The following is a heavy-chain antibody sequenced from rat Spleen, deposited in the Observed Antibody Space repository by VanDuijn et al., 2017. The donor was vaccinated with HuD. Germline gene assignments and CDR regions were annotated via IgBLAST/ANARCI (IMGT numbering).Heavy chain of an antibody. J-gene: IGHJ1*01. CDR1: GFTFSSYW. D-gene: IGHD1-8*01. CDR2: ISPDGGST. CDR3: ARQGTTVARYYWYFDF. Sequence: EVQLVEAGGGLVHPGESLKLSCVASGFTFSSYWMFWIRQAPGEGLEWLSSISPDGGSTYYGDSVKGRFTISRDNAKSTLYLQMNSLRSEDTATYYCARQGTTVARYYWYFDFWGLGTMVTVSS. V-gene: IGHV5-58*01.